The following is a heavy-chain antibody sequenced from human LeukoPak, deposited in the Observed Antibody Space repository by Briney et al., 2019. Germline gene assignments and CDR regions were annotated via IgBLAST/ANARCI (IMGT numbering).Heavy chain of an antibody. CDR1: GYTFTSYG. J-gene: IGHJ6*02. CDR2: ISAYNGNT. Sequence: ASVKVSCKASGYTFTSYGISWVRQAHGQGLEWMGWISAYNGNTNYAQKLQGRVTMTTDTSTSTAYMELRSLRSDDTAVYYCSARSLGEQYYGMDVWGQGATVTVSS. CDR3: SARSLGEQYYGMDV. V-gene: IGHV1-18*01. D-gene: IGHD3-16*01.